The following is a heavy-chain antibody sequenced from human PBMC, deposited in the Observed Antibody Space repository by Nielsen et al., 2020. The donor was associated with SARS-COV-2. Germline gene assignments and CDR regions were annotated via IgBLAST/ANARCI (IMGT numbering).Heavy chain of an antibody. Sequence: WIRQPPGKGLEWVAFIRYDGSNKYYADSVKGRFTISRDNSKNTLYLQMNSLRAEDTAVYYCARTTGLGDGYNQFLPNDYYYYGMDVWGQGTTVTVSS. CDR3: ARTTGLGDGYNQFLPNDYYYYGMDV. J-gene: IGHJ6*02. CDR2: IRYDGSNK. D-gene: IGHD5-24*01. V-gene: IGHV3-30*02.